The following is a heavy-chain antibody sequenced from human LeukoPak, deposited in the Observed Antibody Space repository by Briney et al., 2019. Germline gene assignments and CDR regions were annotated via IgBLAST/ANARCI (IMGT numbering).Heavy chain of an antibody. J-gene: IGHJ6*02. V-gene: IGHV3-11*01. D-gene: IGHD3-9*01. CDR1: GFTFRDYN. Sequence: PGGSLRLSCAASGFTFRDYNMNWVRQAPGKGLEWVSYITDSGSTIYYADSVNGRFTISRDNAKNSLYLQMNSLRAEDSAVYYCARSIGLTGGGVDVWGRGTTVTVSS. CDR2: ITDSGSTI. CDR3: ARSIGLTGGGVDV.